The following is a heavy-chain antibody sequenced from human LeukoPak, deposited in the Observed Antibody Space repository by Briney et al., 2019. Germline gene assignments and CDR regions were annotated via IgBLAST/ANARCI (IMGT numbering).Heavy chain of an antibody. D-gene: IGHD6-6*01. V-gene: IGHV5-10-1*01. CDR3: ATTIEYSSSSAEYFQH. CDR1: GSIFTSYW. Sequence: GASLLISCKGSGSIFTSYWISWVRQLPGKGLEWMGRIDPSDSYTNYSPSFQGHVTISADKSISTAYLQWSSLKASDTAMYYCATTIEYSSSSAEYFQHWGQGTLVTVSS. J-gene: IGHJ1*01. CDR2: IDPSDSYT.